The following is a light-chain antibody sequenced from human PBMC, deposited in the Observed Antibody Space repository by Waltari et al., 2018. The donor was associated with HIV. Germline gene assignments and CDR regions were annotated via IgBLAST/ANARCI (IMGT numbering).Light chain of an antibody. CDR2: QDR. Sequence: SFELTQPPSVSVSPGQTASITCSGDKLGDRYACWYQQKSGQSPVLVIYQDRKRPSGIPERFSGSDSGNTVTLTISGTQAMDEADYYCQAWDNNTVLFGGGTKLTVL. V-gene: IGLV3-1*01. CDR3: QAWDNNTVL. J-gene: IGLJ3*02. CDR1: KLGDRY.